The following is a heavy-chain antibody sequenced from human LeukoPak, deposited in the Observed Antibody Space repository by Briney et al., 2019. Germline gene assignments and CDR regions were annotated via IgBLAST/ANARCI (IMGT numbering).Heavy chain of an antibody. CDR2: IIGCGRQT. CDR1: GFTFSIYA. V-gene: IGHV3-23*01. J-gene: IGHJ4*02. Sequence: PGGSLRLSCAPSGFTFSIYAVRWVRQPPERGREWVSSIIGCGRQTYHADSVKGRFTISRDNSKNTLYLQTNSLRAEDTAVYYCALLGANVDFDYWGQRTLVTVSS. D-gene: IGHD1-26*01. CDR3: ALLGANVDFDY.